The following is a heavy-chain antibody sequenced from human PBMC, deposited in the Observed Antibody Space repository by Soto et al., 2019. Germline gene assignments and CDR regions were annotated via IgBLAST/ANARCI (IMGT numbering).Heavy chain of an antibody. CDR2: ISGSGGST. CDR1: GFTFSSYA. V-gene: IGHV3-23*01. Sequence: EVQLLESGGGLVQPGGSLRLSCAASGFTFSSYAMSWVRQAPGKGLEWVSAISGSGGSTYYADSVKGRFTISRDNSKKTLYLQMKSLRAEDTAVYYCAKHLWFGELSNWGQGTLVTVSS. D-gene: IGHD3-10*01. CDR3: AKHLWFGELSN. J-gene: IGHJ4*02.